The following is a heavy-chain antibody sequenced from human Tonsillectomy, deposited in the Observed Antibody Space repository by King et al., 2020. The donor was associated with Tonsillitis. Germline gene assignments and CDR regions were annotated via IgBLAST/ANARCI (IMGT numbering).Heavy chain of an antibody. V-gene: IGHV1-18*01. CDR2: ISAYNDNT. CDR3: ARGVQWLGRYYFDY. Sequence: VQLVESGAEVKKPGASVKVSCKASGYTFTSFGLSWVRQAPGQGLEWMGWISAYNDNTNYAQKLQGRVTMTTDTSTSTAYMELRSLRSDDTAVYYCARGVQWLGRYYFDYWGQGTLVTVSS. CDR1: GYTFTSFG. J-gene: IGHJ4*02. D-gene: IGHD6-19*01.